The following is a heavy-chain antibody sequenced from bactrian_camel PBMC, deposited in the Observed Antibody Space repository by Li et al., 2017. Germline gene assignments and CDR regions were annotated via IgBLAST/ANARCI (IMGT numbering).Heavy chain of an antibody. CDR3: AADRRRYGGRCRDRDFDY. Sequence: VQLVESGGGSVQSGGSLRLSCVASGFTFGAYFCMGWFRQAPGKLREAVATWQYDRSTVYDDSVKGRFTISQDNSKNTVYLQMNSLEPEDTAMYYCAADRRRYGGRCRDRDFDYWGQGTQVTVS. D-gene: IGHD6*01. J-gene: IGHJ6*01. V-gene: IGHV3S63*01. CDR1: GFTFGAYFC. CDR2: WQYDRST.